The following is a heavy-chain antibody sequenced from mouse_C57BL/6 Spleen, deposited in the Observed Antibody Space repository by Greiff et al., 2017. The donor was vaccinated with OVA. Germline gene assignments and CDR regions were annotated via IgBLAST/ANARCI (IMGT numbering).Heavy chain of an antibody. D-gene: IGHD2-3*01. CDR2: ISSGGDYI. V-gene: IGHV5-9-1*02. CDR1: GFTFSSYA. CDR3: TRDGGDGYPYYFDY. Sequence: EVKLMESGEGLVKPGGSLKLSCAASGFTFSSYAMSWVRQTPEKRLEWVAYISSGGDYIYYADTVKGRFTISRDNARNTLYLQMSSLKSEDTAMYYCTRDGGDGYPYYFDYWGQGTTLTVSS. J-gene: IGHJ2*01.